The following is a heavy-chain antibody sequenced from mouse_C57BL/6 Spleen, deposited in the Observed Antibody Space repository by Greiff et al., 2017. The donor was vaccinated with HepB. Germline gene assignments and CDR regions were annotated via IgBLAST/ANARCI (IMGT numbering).Heavy chain of an antibody. J-gene: IGHJ2*01. D-gene: IGHD2-3*01. V-gene: IGHV1-82*01. Sequence: QVQLQQSGPELVKPGASVKISCKASGYAFSSSWMNWVKQRPGKGLEWIGRIYPGDGDTNYNGKFKGKATLTADKSSSTAYMQLSSLTSEDSAVYFCARGDGYYGYWGQGTTLTVAS. CDR3: ARGDGYYGY. CDR1: GYAFSSSW. CDR2: IYPGDGDT.